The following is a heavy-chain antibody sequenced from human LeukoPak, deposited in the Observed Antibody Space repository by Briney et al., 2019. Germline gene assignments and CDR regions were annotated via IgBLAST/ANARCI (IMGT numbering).Heavy chain of an antibody. V-gene: IGHV4-30-2*01. CDR1: GAAISSGGYS. CDR2: IYPGGST. Sequence: PSETLSLTCAVSGAAISSGGYSWSWIRQPPGKGLEWIGYIYPGGSTYYNPSLKSRVTISADRSKNQFSLKLSSVTAADTAVYYCARGERYSAYADYWGQGTLVAVSS. CDR3: ARGERYSAYADY. J-gene: IGHJ4*02. D-gene: IGHD5-12*01.